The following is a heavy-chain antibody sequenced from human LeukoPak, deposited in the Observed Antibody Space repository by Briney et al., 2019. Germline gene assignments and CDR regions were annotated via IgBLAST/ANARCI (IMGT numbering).Heavy chain of an antibody. Sequence: KTSETLSLTCAVYGGSFSGYYWSWIRQPPGKGLEWIGEINHSGSTNYNPSLKSRVTISVDTSKNQFSLKLSSVTAADTAVYYCARRYYYDSSGYYYNPAFDYWGQGTLVTVSS. V-gene: IGHV4-34*01. CDR3: ARRYYYDSSGYYYNPAFDY. D-gene: IGHD3-22*01. CDR1: GGSFSGYY. J-gene: IGHJ4*02. CDR2: INHSGST.